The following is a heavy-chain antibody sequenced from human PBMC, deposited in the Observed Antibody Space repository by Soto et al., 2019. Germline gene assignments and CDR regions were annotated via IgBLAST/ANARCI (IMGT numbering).Heavy chain of an antibody. CDR1: GGSISSGGYY. V-gene: IGHV4-31*03. CDR2: IYYSGST. CDR3: AREGSSDALRYFDWPQGAFDI. J-gene: IGHJ3*02. D-gene: IGHD3-9*01. Sequence: SETLSLTCTVSGGSISSGGYYWSWIRQHPGKGLGWIGYIYYSGSTYYNPSLKSRVTISVDTSKNQFSLKLSSVTAADTAVYYCAREGSSDALRYFDWPQGAFDIWGQGTMVTVSS.